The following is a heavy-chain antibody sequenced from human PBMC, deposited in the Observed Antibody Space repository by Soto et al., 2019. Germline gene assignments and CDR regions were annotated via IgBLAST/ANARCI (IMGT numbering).Heavy chain of an antibody. J-gene: IGHJ6*02. CDR3: AKDQGRDYYYYYGMDV. CDR2: ISYDGSNK. CDR1: GFTFSSYG. V-gene: IGHV3-30*18. Sequence: LRLSCAASGFTFSSYGMHWVRQAPGKGLEWVAVISYDGSNKYYADSVKGRFTISRDNSKNTLYLQMNSLRAEDTAVYYCAKDQGRDYYYYYGMDVWGQGTTVTVSS.